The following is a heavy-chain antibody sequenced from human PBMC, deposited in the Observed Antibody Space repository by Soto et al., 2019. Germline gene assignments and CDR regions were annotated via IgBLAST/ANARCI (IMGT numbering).Heavy chain of an antibody. V-gene: IGHV3-23*01. Sequence: EVQLLDSGGGLVQPGGSLRLSCADSGFTFSNYAMSWVRQAPGKGLEWVSTISGNGGSTYYADSVKGRFTISRDNSKNLLFLQIDSLRDDDSAVYDGAKRPASIITFDYWGQGTPVTVSS. J-gene: IGHJ4*02. CDR1: GFTFSNYA. D-gene: IGHD2-2*01. CDR2: ISGNGGST. CDR3: AKRPASIITFDY.